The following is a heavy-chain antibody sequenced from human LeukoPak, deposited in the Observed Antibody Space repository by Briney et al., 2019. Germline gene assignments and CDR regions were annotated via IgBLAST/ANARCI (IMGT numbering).Heavy chain of an antibody. CDR1: GFTFSSYE. D-gene: IGHD3-10*02. V-gene: IGHV3-48*03. CDR2: ISSSGSTI. J-gene: IGHJ6*03. CDR3: AELGITMIGGV. Sequence: PGGSLRLSCAASGFTFSSYEMNWVRQAPGKGLEWVSYISSSGSTIYYADSVKGRFTISRDNAKDSLYLQMNSLRAEDTAVYYCAELGITMIGGVWGKGTTVTIS.